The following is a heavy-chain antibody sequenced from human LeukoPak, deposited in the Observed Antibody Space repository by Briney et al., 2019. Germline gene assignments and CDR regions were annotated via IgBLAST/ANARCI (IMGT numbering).Heavy chain of an antibody. J-gene: IGHJ4*02. Sequence: GGSLRLSCAASGFTFSDYWMNWVRQAPGKGLEWVANIKQDGSDKKFVDSVKGRFTISRDNAKNSLFLQMNSLRVEDTAVYYCVRGGRGERPNYWGQGTLVTVSS. CDR2: IKQDGSDK. CDR3: VRGGRGERPNY. V-gene: IGHV3-7*01. CDR1: GFTFSDYW. D-gene: IGHD3-16*01.